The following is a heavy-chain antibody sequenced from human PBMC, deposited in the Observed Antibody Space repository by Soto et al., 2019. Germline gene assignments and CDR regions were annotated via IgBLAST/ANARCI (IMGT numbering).Heavy chain of an antibody. CDR2: ISSSSSYI. J-gene: IGHJ4*02. CDR1: GFTFSSYS. V-gene: IGHV3-21*01. D-gene: IGHD3-10*01. CDR3: ASLLWFGELAKGPFGY. Sequence: PGGSLRLSCAASGFTFSSYSMNWVRQAPGKGLEWVSSISSSSSYIYYADSVKGRFTISRDNAKNSLYLQMNSLRAEDTAVYYCASLLWFGELAKGPFGYWGQGTLVTVSS.